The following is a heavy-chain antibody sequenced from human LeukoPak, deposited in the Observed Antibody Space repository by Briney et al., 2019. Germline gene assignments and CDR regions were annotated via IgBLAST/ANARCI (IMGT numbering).Heavy chain of an antibody. CDR2: ISGSGGST. J-gene: IGHJ4*02. CDR3: AKNGGGQCYSHLDS. CDR1: GFTFSSYA. V-gene: IGHV3-23*01. D-gene: IGHD2-21*01. Sequence: QPGGSLRLSCAASGFTFSSYAMTWVRQAPGKGLEWVSGISGSGGSTYYVDSVKGRFTISRDNSKNTLYLQMNSLREEDTALYFCAKNGGGQCYSHLDSWGQGNLVTVSS.